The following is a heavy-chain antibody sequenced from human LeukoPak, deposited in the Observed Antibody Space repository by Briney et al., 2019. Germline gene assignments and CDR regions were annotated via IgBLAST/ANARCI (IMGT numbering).Heavy chain of an antibody. D-gene: IGHD3-10*01. CDR1: GYTFTSYY. J-gene: IGHJ5*02. CDR2: INPTGGST. V-gene: IGHV1-46*01. Sequence: ASVKVSCKASGYTFTSYYMHWVRRAPGQGLEWMGLINPTGGSTGYAQKFQGRVTMTRDMSTSTDYMELSSLRSEDTAVYYCARDNSVGDIAWWFDPWGQGTLVTVSS. CDR3: ARDNSVGDIAWWFDP.